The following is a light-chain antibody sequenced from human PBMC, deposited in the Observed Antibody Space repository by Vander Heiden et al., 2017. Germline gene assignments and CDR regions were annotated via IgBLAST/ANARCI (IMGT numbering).Light chain of an antibody. CDR2: GNY. Sequence: QSVLTQPPSVSGAPGQRVTISCTGSSSNIGAGYDVHWYQQVPGAAPKLLIYGNYNRPSGVPDRFSGSKSGTSASLAITGLQAEDEADYYCQSYDSSLSAHVIFGGGTKLKVL. V-gene: IGLV1-40*01. J-gene: IGLJ2*01. CDR1: SSNIGAGYD. CDR3: QSYDSSLSAHVI.